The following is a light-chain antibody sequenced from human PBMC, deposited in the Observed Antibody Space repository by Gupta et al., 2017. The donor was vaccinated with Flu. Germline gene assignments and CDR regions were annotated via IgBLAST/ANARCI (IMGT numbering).Light chain of an antibody. CDR3: ASYTTRNILV. CDR2: EVS. Sequence: QSALTQPASVSGSPGQSITLPCTGTHNDIGRYNYVSWYQQHPGKTPTLMIYEVSLRPSGVSGRFSGSKSGNTASLTISGLRTADEATYYCASYTTRNILVFGAGTQVTVL. V-gene: IGLV2-14*01. CDR1: HNDIGRYNY. J-gene: IGLJ1*01.